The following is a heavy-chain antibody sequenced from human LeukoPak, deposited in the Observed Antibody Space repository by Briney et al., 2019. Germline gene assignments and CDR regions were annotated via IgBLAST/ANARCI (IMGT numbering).Heavy chain of an antibody. CDR1: GFTFSGSP. V-gene: IGHV3-73*01. CDR2: IRSKANGYAT. D-gene: IGHD6-19*01. J-gene: IGHJ6*03. CDR3: TSWGGIAVGYYMDV. Sequence: GGSLKLSCAASGFTFSGSPMHWVRQASGKGLEWAGRIRSKANGYATAYAASVRGRFTISRDDSKNTAYLQMNSLKTEDTAVYYCTSWGGIAVGYYMDVWGKGTTVTVSS.